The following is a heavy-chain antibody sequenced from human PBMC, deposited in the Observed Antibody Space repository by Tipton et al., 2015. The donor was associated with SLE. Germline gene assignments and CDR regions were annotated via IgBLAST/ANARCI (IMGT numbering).Heavy chain of an antibody. CDR3: ARWPGGKDAFDI. CDR2: MNANSGHT. J-gene: IGHJ3*02. CDR1: GFTFTSSG. V-gene: IGHV1-8*01. D-gene: IGHD2-15*01. Sequence: QLVQSGAEVKKPGASVKVSCKTSGFTFTSSGISWVRQATGQGLEWMGWMNANSGHTGYGQRFQGRVTMTRNTSISTAYMELSSLRSEDTAVYYCARWPGGKDAFDIWGQGTMVTVSS.